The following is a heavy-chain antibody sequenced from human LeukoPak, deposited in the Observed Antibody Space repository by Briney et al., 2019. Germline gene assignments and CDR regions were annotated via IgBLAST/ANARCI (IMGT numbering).Heavy chain of an antibody. J-gene: IGHJ4*02. CDR1: GSTFSSYS. D-gene: IGHD3-10*01. V-gene: IGHV3-48*01. Sequence: SGGSLRLSCAASGSTFSSYSMNWVRQAPGKGLEWVSYISSSSSAIYYADSVKGRFTISRDNAKNSLYLQMNSLRAEDTAVYYCARIQSGWFKPFDYWGQGTLVTVSS. CDR3: ARIQSGWFKPFDY. CDR2: ISSSSSAI.